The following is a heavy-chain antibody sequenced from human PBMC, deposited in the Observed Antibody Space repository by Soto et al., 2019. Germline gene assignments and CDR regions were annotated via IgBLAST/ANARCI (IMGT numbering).Heavy chain of an antibody. Sequence: SETLYLTCTVSGETSTSYYWGWIRQAPGKGLEWIGHIHNSGTSTHNPSLNGRVTISIDMSKKQFSLKLTSLTSADTAVYYCAIDFYYSVGYTRLASCSQRTLVTVSA. CDR1: GETSTSYY. V-gene: IGHV4-59*03. CDR2: IHNSGTS. J-gene: IGHJ5*01. CDR3: AIDFYYSVGYTRLAS. D-gene: IGHD3-22*01.